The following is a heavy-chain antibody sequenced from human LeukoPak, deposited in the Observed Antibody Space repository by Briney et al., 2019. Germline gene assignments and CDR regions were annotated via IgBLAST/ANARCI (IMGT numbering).Heavy chain of an antibody. Sequence: SETLSLTCTVSGGSISSGTYYWSWIRQPAGKGLEWIGRIYSSGSTNFNPSLKSRVTISVDTSKNQFSLKLSSVTAADTAVYYCARDGWGSGSYVVWFDPWGQGTLVTAAS. CDR2: IYSSGST. J-gene: IGHJ5*02. CDR1: GGSISSGTYY. D-gene: IGHD3-10*01. V-gene: IGHV4-61*02. CDR3: ARDGWGSGSYVVWFDP.